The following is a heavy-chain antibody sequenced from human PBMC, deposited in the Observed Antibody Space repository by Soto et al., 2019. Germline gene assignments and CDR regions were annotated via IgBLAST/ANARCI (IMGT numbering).Heavy chain of an antibody. CDR1: GASISVHSYY. CDR3: TRRYNWNDNYFHX. D-gene: IGHD1-20*01. CDR2: SYYSGTT. V-gene: IGHV4-39*01. J-gene: IGHJ5*02. Sequence: SETLSLTCTVSGASISVHSYYWTWIRQPPGKGLEWIGSSYYSGTTYFHPSLKSRATISVDTSKNQFSLRLTSVTAADTAIYYCTRRYNWNDNYFHXWGPGALVTVSX.